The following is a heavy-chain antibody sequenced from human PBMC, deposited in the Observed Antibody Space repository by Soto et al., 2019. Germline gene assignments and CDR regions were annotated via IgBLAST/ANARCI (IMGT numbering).Heavy chain of an antibody. CDR2: ISGSGGST. J-gene: IGHJ5*02. CDR3: TTDLWRIAVVVGSTGYFNP. V-gene: IGHV3-23*01. D-gene: IGHD2-15*01. CDR1: GFTFSSYA. Sequence: SLRLSCAASGFTFSSYAMSWVRQAPGKGLEWVSAISGSGGSTYYADSVKGRFTISRDNPKNTLYLQMNSLKTEDTAVYYCTTDLWRIAVVVGSTGYFNPWGQGTPVTVSS.